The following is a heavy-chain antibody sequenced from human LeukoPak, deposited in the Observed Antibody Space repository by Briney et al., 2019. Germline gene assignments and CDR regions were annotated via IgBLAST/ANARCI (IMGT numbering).Heavy chain of an antibody. CDR2: IYYSGST. J-gene: IGHJ4*02. Sequence: SETLSLTCTVSGGSISSGGYYWSWIRQHPGKGLEWIGYIYYSGSTYYNPSLKSRVTMSVDTSKNQFSLKLTSVTAADTAVYYCARTSGNFFDYWGQGILLTVSS. CDR3: ARTSGNFFDY. CDR1: GGSISSGGYY. V-gene: IGHV4-31*03. D-gene: IGHD1-26*01.